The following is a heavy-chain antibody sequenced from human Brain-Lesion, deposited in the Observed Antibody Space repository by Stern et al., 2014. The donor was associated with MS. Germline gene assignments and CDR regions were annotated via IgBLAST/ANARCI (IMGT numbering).Heavy chain of an antibody. CDR1: GYTFIRYA. D-gene: IGHD3-22*01. CDR2: INGVDDKT. V-gene: IGHV1-3*01. CDR3: ARDDHRDSSGHYAPFDY. Sequence: VQLLQSGAEVKKPGASVKVSCKASGYTFIRYAMQWVRQAPGQRLEWMGRINGVDDKTKYSPKFQGRVTITRDTSANTVYMELSSLRSEDTAVYYCARDDHRDSSGHYAPFDYWGQGTRVTVSS. J-gene: IGHJ4*02.